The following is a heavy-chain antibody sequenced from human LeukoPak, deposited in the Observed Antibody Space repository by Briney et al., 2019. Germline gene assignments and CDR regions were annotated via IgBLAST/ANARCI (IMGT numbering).Heavy chain of an antibody. CDR1: GFTVSSNY. CDR3: ARAMSIAARLQTIFDY. CDR2: ISSSNNYL. D-gene: IGHD6-6*01. Sequence: GGSLRLSCAASGFTVSSNYMSWVRQAPGKGLEWVSSISSSNNYLYYADSVKGRFTISRDNAKNSLYLQMNSLRAEDTAVYYCARAMSIAARLQTIFDYWGQGTLVTVSS. J-gene: IGHJ4*02. V-gene: IGHV3-21*06.